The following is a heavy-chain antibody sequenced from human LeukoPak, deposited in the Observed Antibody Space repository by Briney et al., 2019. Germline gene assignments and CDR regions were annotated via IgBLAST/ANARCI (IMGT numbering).Heavy chain of an antibody. Sequence: GGSLRLSCAASGFSFSNYWMHWVRQAPGKVLVWVSRINSDGSSTTYADSVKGRFTISRDNAKNSLYLQMNSLRAEDTAVYYCARARKELLWFGEFDPWGQGTLVTVSS. J-gene: IGHJ5*02. CDR1: GFSFSNYW. CDR2: INSDGSST. V-gene: IGHV3-74*01. D-gene: IGHD3-10*01. CDR3: ARARKELLWFGEFDP.